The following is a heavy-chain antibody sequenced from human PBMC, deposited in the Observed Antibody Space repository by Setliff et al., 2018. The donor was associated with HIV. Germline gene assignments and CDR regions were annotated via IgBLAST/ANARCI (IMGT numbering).Heavy chain of an antibody. Sequence: ASVKVSCKTSGYTFDIYYIHWMRQAPGQGLEWMGVIDPTGGRTTYAQKFEDRVTMTRDLSTSTVYMELTRLKSEDVAIYYCARDGINYDFWSGQNASNWFDPWGQGTLVTVSS. CDR3: ARDGINYDFWSGQNASNWFDP. CDR2: IDPTGGRT. J-gene: IGHJ5*02. D-gene: IGHD3-3*01. V-gene: IGHV1-46*02. CDR1: GYTFDIYY.